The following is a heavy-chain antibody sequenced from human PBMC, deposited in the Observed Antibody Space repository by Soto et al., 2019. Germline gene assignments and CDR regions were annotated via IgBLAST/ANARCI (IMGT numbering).Heavy chain of an antibody. CDR1: GDTFNTND. CDR3: PRGISDS. CDR2: MNPASGNT. D-gene: IGHD3-3*02. J-gene: IGHJ4*02. V-gene: IGHV1-8*01. Sequence: QVQLVQSGAEVKKPGDSVKVSCKASGDTFNTNDFNWVRQATGQGLEWMGWMNPASGNTGFAQKFKGRVSLTMDTSTSIAYMELRRLTSEDTAMYYCPRGISDSWGQGTLVTVSS.